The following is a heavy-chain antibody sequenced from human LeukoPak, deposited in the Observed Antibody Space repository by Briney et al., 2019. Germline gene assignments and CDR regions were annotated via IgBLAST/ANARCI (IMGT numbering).Heavy chain of an antibody. CDR2: IIPIFGTA. CDR3: ARDPAALRTSYGDYDDWYFDL. CDR1: GGTFSSYA. V-gene: IGHV1-69*05. Sequence: SVKVSCKASGGTFSSYAISWVRQAPGQGLEWMGGIIPIFGTANYAQKFQGRVTITTDESTSTAYMELSSLRSEDTAVYYCARDPAALRTSYGDYDDWYFDLWGRGTLVTVSS. D-gene: IGHD4-17*01. J-gene: IGHJ2*01.